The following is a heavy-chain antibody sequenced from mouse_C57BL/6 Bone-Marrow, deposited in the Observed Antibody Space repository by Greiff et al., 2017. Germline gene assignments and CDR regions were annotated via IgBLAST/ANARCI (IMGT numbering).Heavy chain of an antibody. CDR3: ALLYPIDY. Sequence: VQRVESGPELVKPGASVKLSCKASGYTFTSYDINWVKQRPGQGLEWIGMIHPNSGSTNYNEKFKSKATLTVDKSSSTAYMQLSSLTSEDSAVYYCALLYPIDYWGQGTTLTVSS. D-gene: IGHD2-12*01. V-gene: IGHV1-64*01. CDR2: IHPNSGST. CDR1: GYTFTSYD. J-gene: IGHJ2*01.